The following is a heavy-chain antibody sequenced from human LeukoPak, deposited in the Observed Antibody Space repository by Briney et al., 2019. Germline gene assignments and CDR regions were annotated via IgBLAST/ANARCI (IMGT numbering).Heavy chain of an antibody. CDR2: ISGSGGST. Sequence: GGSLRLSFAASGFTFSSYAMSWVRRAPGKGLEWVSAISGSGGSTYYADSVKGRFTISRDNSKNTLYLQMNSLRAEDTAVYYCAKGPYSSSWTIFDYWGQGTLVTVSS. V-gene: IGHV3-23*01. J-gene: IGHJ4*02. CDR1: GFTFSSYA. CDR3: AKGPYSSSWTIFDY. D-gene: IGHD6-13*01.